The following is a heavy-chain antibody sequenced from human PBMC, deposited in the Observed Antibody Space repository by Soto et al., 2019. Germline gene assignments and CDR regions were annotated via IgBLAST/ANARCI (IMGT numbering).Heavy chain of an antibody. CDR1: GYSFTSYW. D-gene: IGHD3-10*01. CDR2: IYPGDSDT. CDR3: YNWFDP. J-gene: IGHJ5*02. Sequence: PGESLKISCKGSGYSFTSYWIGWVRQMPGKGLEWMGIIYPGDSDTRYSPSFQGQVTISADKSISTAADTAVYYCARQGGLPPLYNWFDPWGQGTLVTVSS. V-gene: IGHV5-51*01.